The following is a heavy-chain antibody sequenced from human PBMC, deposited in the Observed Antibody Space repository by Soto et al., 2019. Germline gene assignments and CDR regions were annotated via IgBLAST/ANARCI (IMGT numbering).Heavy chain of an antibody. D-gene: IGHD2-21*01. CDR2: MSYDGTTK. J-gene: IGHJ4*02. CDR1: GFIFSNYV. Sequence: QVQLVESGGGVVQPGRSLSLSCAASGFIFSNYVMYWVRQAPGKGLEWVAFMSYDGTTKYYADSVKGRFTISRDNSKNTLYLQMNNLRPEDTGVYYCARAVLWSRYFDYWGQGTLVTVSS. CDR3: ARAVLWSRYFDY. V-gene: IGHV3-30-3*01.